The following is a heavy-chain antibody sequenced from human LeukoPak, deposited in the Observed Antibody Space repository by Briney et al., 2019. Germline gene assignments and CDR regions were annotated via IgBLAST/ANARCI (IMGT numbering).Heavy chain of an antibody. CDR3: AKLGKYCSSTSCYDAFDI. J-gene: IGHJ3*02. CDR1: GFTFSSYE. CDR2: ICSSGSTI. V-gene: IGHV3-48*03. Sequence: PGGSLRLSCAASGFTFSSYEMNCVRQAPGKGLEWVSYICSSGSTIYYADSVKGRFTISRDNAKNSLYLQMNSLRAEDTAVYYCAKLGKYCSSTSCYDAFDIWGQGTMVTVSS. D-gene: IGHD2-2*01.